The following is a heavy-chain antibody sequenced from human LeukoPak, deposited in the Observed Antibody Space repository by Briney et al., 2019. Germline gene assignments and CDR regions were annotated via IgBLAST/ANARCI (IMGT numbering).Heavy chain of an antibody. J-gene: IGHJ4*02. D-gene: IGHD1-26*01. CDR3: ARDPGGAIDY. CDR1: GGSISSTSYY. CDR2: IYYSGST. V-gene: IGHV4-39*07. Sequence: SETLSLTCTVSGGSISSTSYYWGWIRQPPGKGLEWIGSIYYSGSTYYNPSLKSRVTISVDTSKNQFSLKLSSVTAADTAVYYCARDPGGAIDYWGQGTLVTVSS.